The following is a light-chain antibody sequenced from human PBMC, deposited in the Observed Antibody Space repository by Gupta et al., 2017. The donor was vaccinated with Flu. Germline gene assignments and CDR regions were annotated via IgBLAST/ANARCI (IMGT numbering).Light chain of an antibody. CDR1: QTISSW. Sequence: DIQMRQPPSTMYVSVGDRITITCRPSQTISSWLAWYQQKPGKAPKLLIYKASSLESGVPSRFSGSGSGTEFTLTISSLQPDDFATYYCQQYNSYSWTFGQGTKVEIK. CDR2: KAS. V-gene: IGKV1-5*03. CDR3: QQYNSYSWT. J-gene: IGKJ1*01.